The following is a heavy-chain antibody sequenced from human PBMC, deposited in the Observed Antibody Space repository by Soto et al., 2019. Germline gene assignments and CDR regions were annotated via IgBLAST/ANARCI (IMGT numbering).Heavy chain of an antibody. V-gene: IGHV4-59*01. CDR1: GGSISSYY. J-gene: IGHJ4*02. Sequence: PSETLSLTXTVSGGSISSYYWSWIRQPPGKGLEWIGYIYYSGSTNYNPSLKSRVTISVDASKNQFSLKLSSVTAADTAVYYCARGGTGTTLPFDYWGQGTLVTVSS. CDR3: ARGGTGTTLPFDY. CDR2: IYYSGST. D-gene: IGHD1-7*01.